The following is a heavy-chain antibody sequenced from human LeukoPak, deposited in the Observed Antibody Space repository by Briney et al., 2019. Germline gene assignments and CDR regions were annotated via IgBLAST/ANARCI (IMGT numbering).Heavy chain of an antibody. J-gene: IGHJ4*02. Sequence: SETLSLTCAVYGGSFSGYYWSWIRQPPGKGLEWIGEINHSGSTNYNPSLKSRVTISVDTSKNQFSLKLSSVTAADTAVYYCARLVRSSSWYGGFDYWGQGTLVTVFS. CDR2: INHSGST. V-gene: IGHV4-34*01. D-gene: IGHD6-13*01. CDR3: ARLVRSSSWYGGFDY. CDR1: GGSFSGYY.